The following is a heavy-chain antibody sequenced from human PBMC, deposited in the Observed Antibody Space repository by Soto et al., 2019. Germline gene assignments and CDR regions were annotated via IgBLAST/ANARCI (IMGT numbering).Heavy chain of an antibody. Sequence: EVQVLESGGGLVQPGGSLRLSCAASGFTFSSYAMSWVRQAPGKGLEWVSSTRRSGDTTYYADSVKGRFTISRDNSKNTLYLQMNSLRAEDTAVYYCARGALGGNLRRYYFDYWGQGTLVTVSS. CDR3: ARGALGGNLRRYYFDY. V-gene: IGHV3-23*01. D-gene: IGHD1-26*01. J-gene: IGHJ4*02. CDR1: GFTFSSYA. CDR2: TRRSGDTT.